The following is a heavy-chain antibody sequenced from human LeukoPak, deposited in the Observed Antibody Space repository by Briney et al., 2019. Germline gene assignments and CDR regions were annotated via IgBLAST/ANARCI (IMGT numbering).Heavy chain of an antibody. CDR3: ARVGRDGYILHNWFDP. D-gene: IGHD5-24*01. CDR1: GYTFTSYA. J-gene: IGHJ5*02. Sequence: ASVTVSCKASGYTFTSYAMHWVRQAPGQRLEWMGWINAGNGNTKYSQKFQGRVTITRDTSASTAYMELSSLRSEDTAVYYCARVGRDGYILHNWFDPWGQGTLVTVSS. V-gene: IGHV1-3*01. CDR2: INAGNGNT.